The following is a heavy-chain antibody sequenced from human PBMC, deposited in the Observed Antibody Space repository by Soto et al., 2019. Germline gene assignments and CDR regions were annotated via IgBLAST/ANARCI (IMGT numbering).Heavy chain of an antibody. CDR1: GGSFSGYS. Sequence: SETLSLTCAVSGGSFSGYSWSWIRQPPGKGLEWIGEITHNGGTNYNPSLKSRVAISVDTSKKQLSLNLSSVTAADTAVYYCARGPYSRSHSAYWGQGTLVTVS. CDR2: ITHNGGT. D-gene: IGHD1-26*01. J-gene: IGHJ4*02. V-gene: IGHV4-34*01. CDR3: ARGPYSRSHSAY.